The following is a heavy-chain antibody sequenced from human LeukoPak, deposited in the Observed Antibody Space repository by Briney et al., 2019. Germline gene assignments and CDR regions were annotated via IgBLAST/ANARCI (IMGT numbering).Heavy chain of an antibody. V-gene: IGHV1-69*01. CDR1: GGTFSSYA. J-gene: IGHJ6*03. D-gene: IGHD2-15*01. CDR2: VIPIFCTP. Sequence: SVKVSCKASGGTFSSYAISWVRQAPRQGLEWMGGVIPIFCTPNYAQKFQGRVTIHADESTSTAYMELSSLRSEDTAVYYCAGADIVVVVAAPRGNYYYYMDVWGKGTTVTVSS. CDR3: AGADIVVVVAAPRGNYYYYMDV.